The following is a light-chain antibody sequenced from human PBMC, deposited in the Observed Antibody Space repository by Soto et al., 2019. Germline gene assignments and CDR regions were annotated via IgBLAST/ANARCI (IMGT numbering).Light chain of an antibody. CDR1: QSVRSY. CDR3: QQRSNWPRS. Sequence: PGERATLSCRASQSVRSYLAWYQQKPGQAPRLLIYDASKRATGIPARFSGSGSGTDFTLTISSLEPEDFAVYYCQQRSNWPRSFGGGTKVEIK. J-gene: IGKJ4*01. V-gene: IGKV3-11*01. CDR2: DAS.